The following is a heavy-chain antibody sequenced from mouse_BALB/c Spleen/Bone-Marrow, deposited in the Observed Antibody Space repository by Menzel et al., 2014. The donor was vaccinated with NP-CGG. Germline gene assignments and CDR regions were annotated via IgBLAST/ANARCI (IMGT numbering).Heavy chain of an antibody. CDR2: IYPGDGST. Sequence: QVQLKESGPELVKPGALVKISCKASGYTFTSYDINWVKQRPGQGFEWIGWIYPGDGSTKYNEKFKGKATLTADKSSSTAYMQLSSLTSENSAVYFCARSGDSSGYGFAYWGQGTLVTVSA. CDR3: ARSGDSSGYGFAY. J-gene: IGHJ3*01. V-gene: IGHV1S56*01. D-gene: IGHD3-2*01. CDR1: GYTFTSYD.